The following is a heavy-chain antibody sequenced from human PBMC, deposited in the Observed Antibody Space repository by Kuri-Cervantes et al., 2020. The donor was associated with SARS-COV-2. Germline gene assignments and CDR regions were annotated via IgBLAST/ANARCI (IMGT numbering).Heavy chain of an antibody. D-gene: IGHD3-22*01. V-gene: IGHV1-69*05. CDR1: GGTFSSYA. CDR3: AEDYYDSSGYKVD. CDR2: IIPIFGTA. J-gene: IGHJ4*02. Sequence: SVKVSCKASGGTFSSYAISWVRQAPGQGPEWMGGIIPIFGTANYAQKFQGRVTITTDESTSTAYMELSSLRSEDTAVYYCAEDYYDSSGYKVDWGQGTLVTVSS.